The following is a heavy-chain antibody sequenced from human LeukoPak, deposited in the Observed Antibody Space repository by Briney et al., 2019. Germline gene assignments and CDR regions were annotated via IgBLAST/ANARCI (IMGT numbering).Heavy chain of an antibody. J-gene: IGHJ3*02. CDR1: GYTFTVYY. CDR2: INPNSGGT. D-gene: IGHD3-22*01. Sequence: ASVTLSFTASGYTFTVYYMHWVRQAPGPGLEWMGWINPNSGGTNYAQKLQGRVTMTTDTSTSTAYMELRSLRSDDTAVYYCARDGRLIVVVTKYAFDIWGQGTMVTVSS. CDR3: ARDGRLIVVVTKYAFDI. V-gene: IGHV1-2*02.